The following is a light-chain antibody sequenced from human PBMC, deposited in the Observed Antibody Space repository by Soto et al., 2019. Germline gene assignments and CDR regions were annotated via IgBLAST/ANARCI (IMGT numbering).Light chain of an antibody. CDR3: QQSYSTPT. CDR1: QSISSY. V-gene: IGKV1-39*01. CDR2: AAS. Sequence: DIQMTQSPSSLSASVGDRVTITCRASQSISSYLNWYQQKPGKAPKLLIYAASSLQSGVPPRFSGSGFGTDFTLTISSLQPEDFATYYCQQSYSTPTFGQGTKLEIK. J-gene: IGKJ2*01.